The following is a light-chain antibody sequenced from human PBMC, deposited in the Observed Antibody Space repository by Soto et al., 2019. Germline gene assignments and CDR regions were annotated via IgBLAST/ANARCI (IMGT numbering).Light chain of an antibody. Sequence: DIVMTQTPLSSPVTLGQPASISCRSSQSLVHGDGNTYLSWLQQRPGQPPRLLIYKISKRSSGAPDRFSGSGAGTDFTLKISMVEAEDVGVYYCMQATQFPGTFGQGTRLEIK. CDR2: KIS. CDR1: QSLVHGDGNTY. CDR3: MQATQFPGT. V-gene: IGKV2-24*01. J-gene: IGKJ2*01.